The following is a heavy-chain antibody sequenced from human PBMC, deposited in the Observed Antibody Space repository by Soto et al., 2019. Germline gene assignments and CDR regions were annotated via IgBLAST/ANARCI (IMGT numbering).Heavy chain of an antibody. D-gene: IGHD2-15*01. CDR2: ISSSSSYI. V-gene: IGHV3-21*01. CDR1: GFTFSSYS. Sequence: PGGSLRLSCAASGFTFSSYSMNWVRQAPGKGLEWVSSISSSSSYIYYADSVKGRFTISRDNAKNSLYLQMNSLRAEDTAVYYCARDGVGSYTQTHKIYYYYYYGMDAWGQGTTVTVSS. J-gene: IGHJ6*02. CDR3: ARDGVGSYTQTHKIYYYYYYGMDA.